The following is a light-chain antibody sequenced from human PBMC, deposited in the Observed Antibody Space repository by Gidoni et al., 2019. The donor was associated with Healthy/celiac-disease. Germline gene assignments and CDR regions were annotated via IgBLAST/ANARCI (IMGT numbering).Light chain of an antibody. CDR1: QRISSA. V-gene: IGKV1-13*02. CDR3: QQFNSYPRP. J-gene: IGKJ1*01. CDR2: FAS. Sequence: AIQLPQSPSSLSASVGAIVTITCRASQRISSALACYQQTPGKAPKPLIYFASSLEIGVPSRFSGSGSGTDFPLTISSLQPEDFATYFLQQFNSYPRPFGQGPKVEIK.